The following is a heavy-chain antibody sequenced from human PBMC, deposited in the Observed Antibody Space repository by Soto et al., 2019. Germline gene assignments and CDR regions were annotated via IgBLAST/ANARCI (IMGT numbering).Heavy chain of an antibody. Sequence: ASVKVSCKASGYTFTSYDINWVRQATGQGLERMGWMNPNSGNTGYAQKFQGRVTMTRNTSISTAYMELSSLRSEDTAVYYCARVYHCCSTSCYLFPLLPRHNWFDPWGQGTLVTSPQ. CDR1: GYTFTSYD. V-gene: IGHV1-8*01. J-gene: IGHJ5*02. CDR3: ARVYHCCSTSCYLFPLLPRHNWFDP. D-gene: IGHD2-2*01. CDR2: MNPNSGNT.